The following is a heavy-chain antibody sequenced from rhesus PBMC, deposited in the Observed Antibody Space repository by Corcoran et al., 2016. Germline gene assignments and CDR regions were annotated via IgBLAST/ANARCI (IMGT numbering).Heavy chain of an antibody. V-gene: IGHV4-143*01. CDR1: GGSTSDSHY. CDR2: SHGNSGTT. CDR3: ARHSWNDLFGLDS. Sequence: QVQLQESGPGLVKPSETLSLTCTVSGGSTSDSHYWSWIRQPPGGGLEWIGGSHGNSGTTHYNPSLKSRVTISKDTSKNQFSLKLSSVTAADTAVYYCARHSWNDLFGLDSWGQGVVVTVSS. J-gene: IGHJ6*01. D-gene: IGHD1-32*01.